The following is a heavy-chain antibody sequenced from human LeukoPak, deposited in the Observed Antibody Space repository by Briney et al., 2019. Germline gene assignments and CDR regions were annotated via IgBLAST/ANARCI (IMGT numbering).Heavy chain of an antibody. V-gene: IGHV3-11*04. CDR1: GFTFNDYY. CDR3: ARDGSRGSHGFDY. J-gene: IGHJ4*02. CDR2: ISSGGSNI. D-gene: IGHD3-10*01. Sequence: PGGSLRLSCAASGFTFNDYYMSWIRQAPGKGLEWVAYISSGGSNIYYADSVQGRFTISRDNAKNSLYLQMNSLRAEDTAAYYCARDGSRGSHGFDYWGQGTLVTVSS.